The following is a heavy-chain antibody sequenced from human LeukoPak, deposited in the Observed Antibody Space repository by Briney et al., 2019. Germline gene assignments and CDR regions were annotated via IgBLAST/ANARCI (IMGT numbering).Heavy chain of an antibody. J-gene: IGHJ4*02. CDR2: IIPILGIA. V-gene: IGHV1-69*04. CDR3: ARDDGRPFPEVYFDY. CDR1: GGTFSGYA. Sequence: SVKVSCKASGGTFSGYAISWVRQAPGQGLEWMGRIIPILGIANYAQKFQGRVTITADKSTSTAYMELSSLRSEDTAVYYCARDDGRPFPEVYFDYWGQGTLVTVSS.